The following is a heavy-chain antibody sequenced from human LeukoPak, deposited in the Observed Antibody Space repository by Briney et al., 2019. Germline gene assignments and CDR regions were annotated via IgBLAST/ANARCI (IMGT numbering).Heavy chain of an antibody. CDR1: GFTFSSSS. D-gene: IGHD4-17*01. CDR2: ISSSSSYI. V-gene: IGHV3-21*01. J-gene: IGHJ4*02. Sequence: GGSLRLSCAASGFTFSSSSMKWVRQAPGKGLEWVSSISSSSSYIYYADSVKGRFTISRDNAKNSLYLQMNSLRAEDTAVYYCARDDYGQLDYWGQGTLVTVSS. CDR3: ARDDYGQLDY.